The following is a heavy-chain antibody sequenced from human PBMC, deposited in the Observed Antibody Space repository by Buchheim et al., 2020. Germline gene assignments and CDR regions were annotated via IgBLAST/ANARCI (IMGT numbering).Heavy chain of an antibody. CDR3: AKDLYSGVIIGYGMDV. CDR1: GFTFSSYA. D-gene: IGHD3-3*01. J-gene: IGHJ6*02. Sequence: EVQLVESGGGLVQPGGSLRLSCAASGFTFSSYAMSWVRQAPGKGLEWVSAISGSGGSTSYADSVKGRFTISREHSKKKLYLQMNSLRAEDTAVYYCAKDLYSGVIIGYGMDVWGQGTT. CDR2: ISGSGGST. V-gene: IGHV3-23*04.